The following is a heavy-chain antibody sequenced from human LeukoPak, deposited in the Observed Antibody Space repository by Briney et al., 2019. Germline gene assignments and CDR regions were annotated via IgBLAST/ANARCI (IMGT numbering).Heavy chain of an antibody. Sequence: ASVKVSCKASGYTFTSYYMHWVRQAPGQGLEWMGIINPNSGNTGYAQKFQGRVTMTRNTSISTAYMELSSLRSEDTAVYYCARRSIFGVVTYYYGMDVRGQGTTVTVSS. CDR2: INPNSGNT. V-gene: IGHV1-8*02. CDR1: GYTFTSYY. CDR3: ARRSIFGVVTYYYGMDV. D-gene: IGHD3-3*01. J-gene: IGHJ6*02.